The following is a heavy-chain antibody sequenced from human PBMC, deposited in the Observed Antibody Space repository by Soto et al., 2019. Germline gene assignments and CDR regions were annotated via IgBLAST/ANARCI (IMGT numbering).Heavy chain of an antibody. Sequence: GGSLRLSCAASGFTFSSYAMHWFRQAPGKGLEWVAVISYDGSNKYYADSVKGRFTISRDNSKNTLYLQMNSLRAEDTAVYYCARGGTAAADIELYGMDVWGQGTTVTVSS. D-gene: IGHD6-13*01. CDR1: GFTFSSYA. CDR2: ISYDGSNK. J-gene: IGHJ6*02. CDR3: ARGGTAAADIELYGMDV. V-gene: IGHV3-30-3*01.